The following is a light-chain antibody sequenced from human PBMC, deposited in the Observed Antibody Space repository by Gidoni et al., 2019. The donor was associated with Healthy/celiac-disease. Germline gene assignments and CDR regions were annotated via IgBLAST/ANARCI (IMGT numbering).Light chain of an antibody. J-gene: IGLJ2*01. CDR2: KDS. CDR1: ALPKQY. V-gene: IGLV3-25*03. Sequence: SSELTQPPSVSVSPGQTARITCSGDALPKQYAYWYQQKPGQAPVLVIYKDSARPSGIPERFSGSSSGTTVTLTISGVQAEDEADYYCQSADSSGTPYVVFGGGTKLTVL. CDR3: QSADSSGTPYVV.